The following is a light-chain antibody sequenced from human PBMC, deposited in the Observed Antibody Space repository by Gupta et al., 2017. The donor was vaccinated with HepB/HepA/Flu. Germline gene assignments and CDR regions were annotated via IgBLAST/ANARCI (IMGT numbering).Light chain of an antibody. Sequence: SSELTQDPAVSVAFGQTVRISCHGYRLRNYYTTWYQQKSGQAPVLVIYGNNDRPSGIPDRFSGSNSGNTASLTITGTQAEDEADYYCSCRETSGKEVLFGGGTKVTVL. J-gene: IGLJ2*01. CDR2: GNN. V-gene: IGLV3-19*01. CDR3: SCRETSGKEVL. CDR1: RLRNYY.